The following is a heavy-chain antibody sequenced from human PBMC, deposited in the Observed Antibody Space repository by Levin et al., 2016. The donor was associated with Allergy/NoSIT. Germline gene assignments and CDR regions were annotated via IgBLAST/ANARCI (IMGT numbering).Heavy chain of an antibody. CDR1: GGSFSGYY. V-gene: IGHV4-34*01. CDR2: INHSGST. CDR3: ARGVLGLYSYYYYYMDV. J-gene: IGHJ6*03. D-gene: IGHD3-16*01. Sequence: SETLSLTCAVYGGSFSGYYWSWIRQPPGKGLEWIGEINHSGSTNYNPSLKSRVTISVDTSKNQFSLKLSSVTAADTAVYYCARGVLGLYSYYYYYMDVWGKGTTVTVSS.